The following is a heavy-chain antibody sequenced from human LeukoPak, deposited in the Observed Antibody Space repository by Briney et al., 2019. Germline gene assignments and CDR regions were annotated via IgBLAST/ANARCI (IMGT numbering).Heavy chain of an antibody. V-gene: IGHV3-66*01. Sequence: PGGSLRLSCAASGFTVSSNYMSWVRQAPGKGLEWVSVIYSGGSTYYADSVKGRFTISRDNSKNTLYLQMNSLRAEDTAVYYCARASYSSDWTLDDWGQGTLVTVSS. CDR3: ARASYSSDWTLDD. D-gene: IGHD6-19*01. CDR2: IYSGGST. J-gene: IGHJ4*02. CDR1: GFTVSSNY.